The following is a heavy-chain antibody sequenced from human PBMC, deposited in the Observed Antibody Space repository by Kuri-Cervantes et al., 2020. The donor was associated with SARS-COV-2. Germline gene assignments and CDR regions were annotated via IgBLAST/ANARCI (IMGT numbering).Heavy chain of an antibody. CDR1: GGTFSSYA. V-gene: IGHV1-69*13. CDR3: ARDKGWELEMGFDY. D-gene: IGHD1-26*01. J-gene: IGHJ4*02. CDR2: IIPIFGTA. Sequence: SVKVSCKASGGTFSSYAISWVRQAPGQGLEWMGGIIPIFGTANYAQKFQGRVTINADEFPSTIYMEPSSLRSEDTAVYYWARDKGWELEMGFDYWGQGTLVTVSS.